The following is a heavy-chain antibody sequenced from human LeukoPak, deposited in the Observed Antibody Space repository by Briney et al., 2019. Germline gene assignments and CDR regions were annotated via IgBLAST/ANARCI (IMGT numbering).Heavy chain of an antibody. Sequence: SETLSLTCSVSDDSITMYYWTWIWQPPGKGLEWIGYVDHTGSTNFNPSLNGRVSISRDTTKNLFSLRLRSVTAADTAVYFCARFNMVRGVTTYNWFDPWGQGTLVTVSS. V-gene: IGHV4-59*01. D-gene: IGHD3-10*01. CDR2: VDHTGST. CDR3: ARFNMVRGVTTYNWFDP. CDR1: DDSITMYY. J-gene: IGHJ5*02.